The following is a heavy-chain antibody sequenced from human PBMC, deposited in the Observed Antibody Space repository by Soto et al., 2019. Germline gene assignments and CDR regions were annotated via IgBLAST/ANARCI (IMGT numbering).Heavy chain of an antibody. Sequence: PSETLSLTCTVSGGSVSSGSYYWSWIRQPPGKGLEWIGYIYYSGSTNYSPSLKSRVTISVDTSKNQLSLKLSSVTAADTAVYYCARDLGQPENWFDPWGQGALVTVSS. D-gene: IGHD1-26*01. CDR3: ARDLGQPENWFDP. V-gene: IGHV4-61*01. CDR1: GGSVSSGSYY. J-gene: IGHJ5*02. CDR2: IYYSGST.